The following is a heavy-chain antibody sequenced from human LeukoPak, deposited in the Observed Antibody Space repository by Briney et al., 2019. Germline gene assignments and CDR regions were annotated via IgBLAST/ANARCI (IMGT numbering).Heavy chain of an antibody. CDR3: ASSSGWSFDDDY. D-gene: IGHD6-19*01. J-gene: IGHJ4*02. CDR1: GFTFSSYG. V-gene: IGHV3-33*01. Sequence: PGGSLRLSCAASGFTFSSYGMHWVRQAPGKGLEWVAVIWYDGSNKYYAGSVKGRFTISRDNSKNTLYLQMNSLRAEDTAVYYCASSSGWSFDDDYWGQGTLVTVSS. CDR2: IWYDGSNK.